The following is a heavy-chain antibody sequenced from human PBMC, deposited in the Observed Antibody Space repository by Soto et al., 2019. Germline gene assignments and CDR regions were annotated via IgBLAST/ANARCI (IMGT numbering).Heavy chain of an antibody. Sequence: EVQLVESGGGLVQPGGSLRLSCAASGFTFSSYWMSWVRQAPGKGLEWVANIKQDGSEKYYVDSVKGRFTISRDNAKNSLYLQMNSLRAEDTAVYYCARVAGGSSWPRWYFDYWGQGTLVTVSS. J-gene: IGHJ4*02. D-gene: IGHD6-13*01. CDR2: IKQDGSEK. CDR3: ARVAGGSSWPRWYFDY. V-gene: IGHV3-7*05. CDR1: GFTFSSYW.